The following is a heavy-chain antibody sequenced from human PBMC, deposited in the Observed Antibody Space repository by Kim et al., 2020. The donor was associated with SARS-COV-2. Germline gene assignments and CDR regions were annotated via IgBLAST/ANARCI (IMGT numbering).Heavy chain of an antibody. D-gene: IGHD5-18*01. Sequence: GGSLRLSCAASGFTFSNAWMSWVRQAPGKGLEWVGRIKSKTDGGTTDYAAPVKGRFTISRDDSKNTLYLQMNSLKTKDTAVYYCTTDREYSYGYFYYYYYGMDVWGQGTTVTVSS. CDR1: GFTFSNAW. J-gene: IGHJ6*02. V-gene: IGHV3-15*01. CDR2: IKSKTDGGTT. CDR3: TTDREYSYGYFYYYYYGMDV.